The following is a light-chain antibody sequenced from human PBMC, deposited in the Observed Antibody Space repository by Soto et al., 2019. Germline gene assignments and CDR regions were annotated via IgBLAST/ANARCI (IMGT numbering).Light chain of an antibody. Sequence: QSVLTQPPSASGSPGQSVTISCTGTKNDIGVYDFVSWYQHHPGKAPRLIIYEVVQRPSGVPDRFSGSKSGNTASLAISGVQSEDEADYYCSTWDDSLNGWVFGGGTKLTVL. CDR3: STWDDSLNGWV. V-gene: IGLV2-8*01. J-gene: IGLJ3*02. CDR2: EVV. CDR1: KNDIGVYDF.